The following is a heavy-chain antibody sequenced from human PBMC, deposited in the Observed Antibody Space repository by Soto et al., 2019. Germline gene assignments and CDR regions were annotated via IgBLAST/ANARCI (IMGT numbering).Heavy chain of an antibody. Sequence: EVQLVESGGDLVQPGGSLRLSCAASGFTFTGHWMHWVRQVPGKGLVWVARINTEGDSTNYADSVKGRFTISRDSATNTVYLQMNGLGVDDTSVYFSAREAGYCSTTSCYRRAFDSWGQGTMVTVSS. D-gene: IGHD2-2*01. V-gene: IGHV3-74*01. CDR2: INTEGDST. CDR3: AREAGYCSTTSCYRRAFDS. J-gene: IGHJ3*01. CDR1: GFTFTGHW.